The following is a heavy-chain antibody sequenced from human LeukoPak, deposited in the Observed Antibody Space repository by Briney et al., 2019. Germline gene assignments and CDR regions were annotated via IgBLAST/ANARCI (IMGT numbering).Heavy chain of an antibody. CDR3: AKVRVGTAHFDY. V-gene: IGHV3-30*18. CDR1: GFTFSNYG. J-gene: IGHJ4*02. CDR2: ISHDGSNN. D-gene: IGHD2-15*01. Sequence: GGSLRLSCAASGFTFSNYGMHWVRQAPGKGLEWVVVISHDGSNNNYADSVKGRFTISRDNSKNTLYLQMNSLRPEDTAVYYYAKVRVGTAHFDYWGQGTLVTVSS.